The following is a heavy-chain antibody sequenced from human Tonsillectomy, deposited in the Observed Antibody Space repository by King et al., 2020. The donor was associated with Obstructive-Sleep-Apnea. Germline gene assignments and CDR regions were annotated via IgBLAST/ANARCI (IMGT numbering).Heavy chain of an antibody. CDR2: IKQDGSEK. J-gene: IGHJ4*02. CDR1: GFTFCSYW. V-gene: IGHV3-7*01. Sequence: VQLVESGGGLVQPGGALRLSCAASGFTFCSYWMGWVRPAPGKGLGWVANIKQDGSEKNYVDSVKGRLTISRDNAKNSLYLQMNSLRAEDTAVYYCARNLASDYWGQGTLVTVSS. CDR3: ARNLASDY. D-gene: IGHD3-16*01.